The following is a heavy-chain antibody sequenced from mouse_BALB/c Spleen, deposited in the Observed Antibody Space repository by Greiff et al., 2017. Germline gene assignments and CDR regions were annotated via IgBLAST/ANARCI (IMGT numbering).Heavy chain of an antibody. V-gene: IGHV1S135*01. CDR3: ARLPNIYYDYEYYAMDY. CDR1: GYTFTDYN. Sequence: VQLQQSGPELVKPGASVKIPCKASGYTFTDYNMDWVKQSHGKSLEWIGYIDPYNGGTSYNQKFKGKATLTVDKSSSTAFMHLNSLTSEDSAVYYCARLPNIYYDYEYYAMDYWGQGTSVTVSS. CDR2: IDPYNGGT. J-gene: IGHJ4*01. D-gene: IGHD2-4*01.